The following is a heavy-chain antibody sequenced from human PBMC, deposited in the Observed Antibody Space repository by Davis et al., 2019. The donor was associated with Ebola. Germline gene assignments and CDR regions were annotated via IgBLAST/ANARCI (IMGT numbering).Heavy chain of an antibody. CDR3: ARDRGLIAAAGTKDY. Sequence: AASVKVSCKASGYTFTSYGIRWVRQAPGQGLEWMGWISAYNGNTNYAQKLQGRVTMTTDTATSTAYMELRSLRSDDTAVYYCARDRGLIAAAGTKDYWGQGTLVTVSS. D-gene: IGHD6-13*01. V-gene: IGHV1-18*01. CDR1: GYTFTSYG. CDR2: ISAYNGNT. J-gene: IGHJ4*02.